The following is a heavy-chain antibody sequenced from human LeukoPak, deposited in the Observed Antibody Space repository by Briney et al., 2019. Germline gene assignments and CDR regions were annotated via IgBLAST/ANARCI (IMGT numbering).Heavy chain of an antibody. Sequence: ASVKVSCKASGYTFTSYGISWVRQAPGQGLEWMGWISAYNGNTNYAQKLQGRVTMTTDTSTSTAYMELRSLRSDDTAVYYCARDQRRPGYSCMDVWGQGTTVTVSS. D-gene: IGHD6-13*01. CDR2: ISAYNGNT. CDR1: GYTFTSYG. V-gene: IGHV1-18*01. J-gene: IGHJ6*02. CDR3: ARDQRRPGYSCMDV.